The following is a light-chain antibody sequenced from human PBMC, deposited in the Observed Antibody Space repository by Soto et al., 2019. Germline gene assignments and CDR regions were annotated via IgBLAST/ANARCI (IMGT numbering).Light chain of an antibody. J-gene: IGLJ1*01. CDR2: EVT. CDR1: NSDVGGYNY. Sequence: QSALTQPASVSGSPGQSITISCTGTNSDVGGYNYVSWYQQHPGKAPKIMIYEVTNRPSGASNRFSGSKSGNTASLTISGLQAEDEADYYCSSYTSSGTYVFGTGTKVTVL. V-gene: IGLV2-14*01. CDR3: SSYTSSGTYV.